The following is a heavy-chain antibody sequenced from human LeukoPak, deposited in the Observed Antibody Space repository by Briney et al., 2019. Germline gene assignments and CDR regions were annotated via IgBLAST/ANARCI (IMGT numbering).Heavy chain of an antibody. CDR3: TTDIVVVPAAIVAEGFDY. CDR2: IKSKTDGGTT. J-gene: IGHJ4*02. CDR1: GFTFSNAW. D-gene: IGHD2-2*02. V-gene: IGHV3-15*01. Sequence: PGGSLRLSCAASGFTFSNAWMSWVRQAPGKGLEWVGRIKSKTDGGTTDYAAPVKGRFTISRDDSKNMLYLQMNSLKTEDTAVYYCTTDIVVVPAAIVAEGFDYWGQGTLVTVSS.